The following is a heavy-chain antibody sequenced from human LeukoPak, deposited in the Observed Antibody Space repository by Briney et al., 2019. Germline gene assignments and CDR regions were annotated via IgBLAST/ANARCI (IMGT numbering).Heavy chain of an antibody. V-gene: IGHV3-30-3*01. J-gene: IGHJ4*02. CDR2: ISYDGSNK. CDR3: ARGGRAVAADY. D-gene: IGHD6-19*01. Sequence: QTGGSLRLSCAASGNYWMHWVRQAPGKGLEWVAVISYDGSNKYYADSVKGRFTISRDNSKNTLYLQMNSLRAEDTAVYYCARGGRAVAADYWGQGTLVTVSS. CDR1: GNYW.